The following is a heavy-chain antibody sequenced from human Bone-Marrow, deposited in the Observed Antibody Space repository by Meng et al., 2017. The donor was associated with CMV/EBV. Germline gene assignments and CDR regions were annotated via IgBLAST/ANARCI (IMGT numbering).Heavy chain of an antibody. V-gene: IGHV3-30*02. CDR1: GFTFSNSG. D-gene: IGHD4-11*01. Sequence: GESLKNSCAASGFTFSNSGMHWVRQAPGKGLEWVAYIRHDESNEYYAVSVKGRFTISRDNSKNTLYLQMNSLRFEDTAVYYGAKGRRDYSNYILDYWDQGTLVTVSS. CDR2: IRHDESNE. J-gene: IGHJ4*02. CDR3: AKGRRDYSNYILDY.